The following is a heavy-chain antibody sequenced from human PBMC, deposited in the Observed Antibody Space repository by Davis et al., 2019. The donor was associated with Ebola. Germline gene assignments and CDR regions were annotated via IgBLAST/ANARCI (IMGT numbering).Heavy chain of an antibody. J-gene: IGHJ6*02. CDR2: ISYDGSNK. V-gene: IGHV3-30-3*01. CDR1: GFTFSSYA. CDR3: AREQVVPAAVDYYYYYGMDV. D-gene: IGHD2-2*01. Sequence: PGGSLRLSCAASGFTFSSYAMHWVRQAPGKGLEWVAVISYDGSNKYYADSVKGRFTISRDNAKNSLYLQMNSLRAEDTAVYYCAREQVVPAAVDYYYYYGMDVWGQGTTVTVSS.